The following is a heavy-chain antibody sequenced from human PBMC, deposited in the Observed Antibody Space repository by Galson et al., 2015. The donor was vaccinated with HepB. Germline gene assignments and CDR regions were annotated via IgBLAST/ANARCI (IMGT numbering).Heavy chain of an antibody. V-gene: IGHV3-23*01. D-gene: IGHD2-2*01. CDR2: ISGSGGST. J-gene: IGHJ4*02. CDR3: AKAQFKSRLSVSSTSCYGKDY. CDR1: GFTFSSYA. Sequence: SLRLSCAASGFTFSSYAMSWVRQAPGKGLEWVSAISGSGGSTYYADSVKGRFTISRDNSKNTLYLQMNSLRAEDTAVYYCAKAQFKSRLSVSSTSCYGKDYWGQGTLVTVSS.